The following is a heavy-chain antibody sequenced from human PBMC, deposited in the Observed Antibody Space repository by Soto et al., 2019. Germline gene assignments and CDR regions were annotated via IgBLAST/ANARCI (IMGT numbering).Heavy chain of an antibody. CDR3: ARIQYYDFWSGYYKTEPYYYYATDV. J-gene: IGHJ6*02. CDR1: GGTFSSYA. V-gene: IGHV1-69*06. D-gene: IGHD3-3*01. Sequence: SVKVSCKASGGTFSSYAISWVRQAPGQGLEWMGGIIPIFGTANYAQKFQGRVTITADKSTSTAYMELSSLRSEDTAVYYCARIQYYDFWSGYYKTEPYYYYATDVWGQGTPGTVSS. CDR2: IIPIFGTA.